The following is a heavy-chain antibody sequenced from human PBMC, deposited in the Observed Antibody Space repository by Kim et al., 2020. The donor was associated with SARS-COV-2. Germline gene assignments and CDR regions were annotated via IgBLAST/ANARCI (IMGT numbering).Heavy chain of an antibody. J-gene: IGHJ4*02. Sequence: ESEKGRVTITRSNSKDTLYLQMNSLRAEDTAVYYCARGSGLWFGEFQLGYWGQGTLVTVSS. V-gene: IGHV3-30*01. CDR3: ARGSGLWFGEFQLGY. D-gene: IGHD3-10*01.